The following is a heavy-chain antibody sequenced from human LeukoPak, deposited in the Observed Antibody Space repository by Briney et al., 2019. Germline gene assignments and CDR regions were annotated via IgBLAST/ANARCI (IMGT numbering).Heavy chain of an antibody. Sequence: RGASVKVSCKASGYTFTSYAMHWVRQAPGQRLEWMGWINAGNGNTNYAQKLQGRVTMTTDTSTSTAYMELRSLRSDDTAVYYCARRITMIVVVPFSGMDVWGQGTTVTVSS. CDR3: ARRITMIVVVPFSGMDV. CDR2: INAGNGNT. J-gene: IGHJ6*02. D-gene: IGHD3-22*01. CDR1: GYTFTSYA. V-gene: IGHV1-3*01.